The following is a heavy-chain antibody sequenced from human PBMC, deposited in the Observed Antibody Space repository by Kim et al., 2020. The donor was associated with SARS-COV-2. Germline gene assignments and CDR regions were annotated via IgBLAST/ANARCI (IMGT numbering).Heavy chain of an antibody. J-gene: IGHJ6*02. CDR3: TTSWDSSGYAYGMDV. CDR2: IKSKTDGGTT. D-gene: IGHD3-22*01. Sequence: GGSLRLSCEASGFTFSNAWMSWVRQAPGKGLEWVGRIKSKTDGGTTDYAAPGKGRFTISRDDAKNTLYLQMNSLKTEDTAVYYCTTSWDSSGYAYGMDVWGQGTTVTVSS. V-gene: IGHV3-15*01. CDR1: GFTFSNAW.